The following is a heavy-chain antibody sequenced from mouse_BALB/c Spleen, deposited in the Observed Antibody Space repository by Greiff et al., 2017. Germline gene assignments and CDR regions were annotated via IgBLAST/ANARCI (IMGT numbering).Heavy chain of an antibody. CDR2: IYPGNVNT. Sequence: QVQLQQSGPELVKPGASVRISCKASGYTFTSYYIHWVKQRPGQGLEWIGWIYPGNVNTKYNEKFKGKATLTEDKSYSTAYMQLSSLTSEDSAVYFCASGDFTTVVAGFAYGGQGTLVTVSA. V-gene: IGHV1S56*01. D-gene: IGHD1-1*01. CDR1: GYTFTSYY. J-gene: IGHJ3*01. CDR3: ASGDFTTVVAGFAY.